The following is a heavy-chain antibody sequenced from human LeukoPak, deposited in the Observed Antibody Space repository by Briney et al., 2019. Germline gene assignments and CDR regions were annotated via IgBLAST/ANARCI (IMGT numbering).Heavy chain of an antibody. J-gene: IGHJ4*02. D-gene: IGHD2-21*01. CDR2: LFSTGIT. V-gene: IGHV4-39*01. CDR3: ASIPGSSPSCFHFDN. CDR1: GGSVSSSNYH. Sequence: SETLSLTCTVSGGSVSSSNYHWAWIRQSPGMGLQWIGTLFSTGITSQTPDASLRSRITLSVDTSRNQFSLELRSLTAADTAIFYCASIPGSSPSCFHFDNWGQGTLVTVSS.